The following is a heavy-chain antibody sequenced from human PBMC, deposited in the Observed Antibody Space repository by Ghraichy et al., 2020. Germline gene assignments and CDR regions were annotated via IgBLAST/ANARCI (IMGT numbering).Heavy chain of an antibody. CDR2: IIPILGIA. J-gene: IGHJ6*03. V-gene: IGHV1-69*04. CDR1: GGTFSSYA. CDR3: ARECGSTSLYYYYYYMDV. Sequence: SVKVSCKASGGTFSSYAISWVRQAPGQGLEWMGRIIPILGIANYAQKFQGRVTITADKSTSTAYMELSSLRSEDTAVYYCARECGSTSLYYYYYYMDVWGKGTTVTVSS. D-gene: IGHD6-13*01.